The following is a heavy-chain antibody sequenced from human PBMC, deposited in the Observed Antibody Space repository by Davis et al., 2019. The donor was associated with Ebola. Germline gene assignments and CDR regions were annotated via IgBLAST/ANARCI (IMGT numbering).Heavy chain of an antibody. CDR1: GFTFSSYG. D-gene: IGHD2-8*02. Sequence: PGGSLRLSCAASGFTFSSYGMHWVRQAPGKGLQWVSGIGARGVSTYYADSVKGRFTISRDNSRNMVYLQMNSLRVEDTAVYYCARKGVPLTGGDFDFWGQGVLVTVSS. J-gene: IGHJ4*02. CDR2: IGARGVST. CDR3: ARKGVPLTGGDFDF. V-gene: IGHV3-23*01.